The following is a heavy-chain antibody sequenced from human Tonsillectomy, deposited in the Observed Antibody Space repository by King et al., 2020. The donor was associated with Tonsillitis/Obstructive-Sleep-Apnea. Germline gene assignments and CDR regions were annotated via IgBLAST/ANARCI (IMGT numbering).Heavy chain of an antibody. CDR2: ISESASST. CDR1: GFTFSSYT. J-gene: IGHJ4*02. CDR3: VKDGWSH. Sequence: VQLVESGGGLVQPGGSLRLSCAASGFTFSSYTMSWVRQAPGKGLEWVSAISESASSTHYADSVKGRFTISRDTSSNTLFLQMNSLRAEETAVYYCVKDGWSHWGQGTLVTVSS. V-gene: IGHV3-23*04. D-gene: IGHD3-3*01.